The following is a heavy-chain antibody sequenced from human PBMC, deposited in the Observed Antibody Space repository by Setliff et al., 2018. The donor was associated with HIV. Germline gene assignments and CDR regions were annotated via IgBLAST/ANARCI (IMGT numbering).Heavy chain of an antibody. V-gene: IGHV1-18*01. CDR1: TYTFSSYV. Sequence: ASVKVSCKASTYTFSSYVINWVRQAPGQGLEWMGRISVYNGNTIYAQKLQGRVIMTTDTSTSTAYMELRSLRSDDTAMYYCATQRDIVMVPGQGVFDIWAQGTMVTVSS. CDR2: ISVYNGNT. J-gene: IGHJ3*02. CDR3: ATQRDIVMVPGQGVFDI. D-gene: IGHD2-2*01.